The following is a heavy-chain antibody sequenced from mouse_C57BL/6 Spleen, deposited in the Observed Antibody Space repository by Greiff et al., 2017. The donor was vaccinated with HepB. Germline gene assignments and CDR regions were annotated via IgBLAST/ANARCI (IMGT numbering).Heavy chain of an antibody. Sequence: EVKLMESEGGLVQPGSSMKLSCTASGFTFSDYYMAWVRQVPEKGLEWVANINYDGSSTYYLDSLKSRFIISRDNAKNILYLQMSSLKSEDTATYYCASYDGYFDYWGQGTTLTVSS. V-gene: IGHV5-16*01. CDR2: INYDGSST. CDR3: ASYDGYFDY. J-gene: IGHJ2*01. CDR1: GFTFSDYY. D-gene: IGHD2-3*01.